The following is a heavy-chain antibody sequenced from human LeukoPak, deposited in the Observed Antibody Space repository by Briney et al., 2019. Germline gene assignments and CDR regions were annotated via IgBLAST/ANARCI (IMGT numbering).Heavy chain of an antibody. J-gene: IGHJ3*02. V-gene: IGHV3-74*01. Sequence: GGSLRLSCAASGFTFSSYWMHWVRHAPGKGLVWVSRINSDGSTTTYADSMKGRFTISRDNAQNTLYLQMNSLRAEDTAVYYCAVKWTYDGFDIWGQGTMVTVSS. CDR3: AVKWTYDGFDI. D-gene: IGHD1-26*01. CDR1: GFTFSSYW. CDR2: INSDGSTT.